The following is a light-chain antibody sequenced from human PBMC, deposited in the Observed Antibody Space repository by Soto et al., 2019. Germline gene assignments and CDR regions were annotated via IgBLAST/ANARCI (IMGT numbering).Light chain of an antibody. CDR3: SSYTTGSTRVV. J-gene: IGLJ3*02. CDR2: EVT. Sequence: QSALTQPASLSGSPGQSITISCTGTSSDVGGYNYVSWYQHHPGKAPKLMIYEVTNRPSGVSNRFSGSKSGNTASLTISGLQAEDEADYYCSSYTTGSTRVVFGGGTKPTVL. V-gene: IGLV2-14*01. CDR1: SSDVGGYNY.